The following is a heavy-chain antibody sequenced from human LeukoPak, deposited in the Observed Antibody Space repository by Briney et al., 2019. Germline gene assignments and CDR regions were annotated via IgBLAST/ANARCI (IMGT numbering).Heavy chain of an antibody. CDR1: GFTFSSYS. J-gene: IGHJ4*02. CDR3: ARAGIAAAGLLHY. Sequence: PGRSLRLSCAASGFTFSSYSMNWVRQAPGKGLEWVSYISSSSSTIYYADSVKGRFTISRDNAKNSLYLQMNSLRAEDTAVYYCARAGIAAAGLLHYWGQGTLVTVSS. V-gene: IGHV3-48*01. D-gene: IGHD6-13*01. CDR2: ISSSSSTI.